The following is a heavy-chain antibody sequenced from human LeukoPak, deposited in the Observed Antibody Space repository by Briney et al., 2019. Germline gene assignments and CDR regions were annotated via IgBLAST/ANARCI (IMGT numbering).Heavy chain of an antibody. CDR2: IYTSGST. V-gene: IGHV4-4*07. CDR1: GGSISSYY. CDR3: ARDIFWSGSSNWFDP. D-gene: IGHD3-3*01. Sequence: SETLSLTCTVSGGSISSYYWSWIRQPAGKGLEWIGRIYTSGSTNYNPSLKSRVTMSVDTAKNQFSLKLSSVTAADTAVYYCARDIFWSGSSNWFDPWGQGTLVTVSS. J-gene: IGHJ5*02.